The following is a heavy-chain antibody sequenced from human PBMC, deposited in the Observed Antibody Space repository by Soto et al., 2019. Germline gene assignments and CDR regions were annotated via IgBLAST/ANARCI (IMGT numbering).Heavy chain of an antibody. CDR2: IIPIFGTA. D-gene: IGHD2-15*01. CDR3: ATPSGPYCSGGSCYIFDI. V-gene: IGHV1-69*13. CDR1: GGTFSSYA. J-gene: IGHJ3*02. Sequence: VASVKVSCKASGGTFSSYAISWVRQAPGQGLEWMGGIIPIFGTANYAQKFQGRVTITADESTSTAYMELSSLRSEDTAVYYCATPSGPYCSGGSCYIFDIWGQGTMVTVSS.